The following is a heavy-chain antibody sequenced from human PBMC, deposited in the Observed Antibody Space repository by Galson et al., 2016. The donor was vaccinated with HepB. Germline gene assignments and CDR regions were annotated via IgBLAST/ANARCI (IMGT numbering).Heavy chain of an antibody. V-gene: IGHV3-48*02. CDR2: ISSSSRTI. J-gene: IGHJ3*02. CDR3: ARVDHYSSSLRFDI. Sequence: SLRLSCAASGFTFSSYNMNWVRQAPGKGLEWISYISSSSRTINYADSVKGRLTISRDNAKNSLYLQMNSLRDEDTAVYYCARVDHYSSSLRFDIWGQGTMVTVSS. D-gene: IGHD6-13*01. CDR1: GFTFSSYN.